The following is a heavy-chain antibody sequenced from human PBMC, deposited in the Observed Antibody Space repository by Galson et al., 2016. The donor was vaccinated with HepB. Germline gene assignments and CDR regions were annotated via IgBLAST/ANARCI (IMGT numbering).Heavy chain of an antibody. CDR3: ARDRSGFSRDWKPVAFYGMDV. V-gene: IGHV1-69*06. CDR1: GGSFTTYA. J-gene: IGHJ6*02. Sequence: SVKVSCKASGGSFTTYAISWVRQAPGQGLEWVGGIIPIFGTSKSAQRFQGRVAMTADRTTNTAYMDLSSLKSDDTAIYYCARDRSGFSRDWKPVAFYGMDVWGQGTTVTVSS. CDR2: IIPIFGTS. D-gene: IGHD1-1*01.